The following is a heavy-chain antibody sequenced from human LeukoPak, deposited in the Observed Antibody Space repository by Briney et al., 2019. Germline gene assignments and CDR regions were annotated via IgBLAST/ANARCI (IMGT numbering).Heavy chain of an antibody. CDR3: ARGWSSLDV. J-gene: IGHJ6*02. Sequence: GGSLRLSCAASGFTFSSYWMTWVRQAPGKGLEWVAYVKEDGSEIYYLDSVKGRFTISRDNAKNSLYLQMNSLRAEDTAVYFCARGWSSLDVWGQGTRSPSP. CDR2: VKEDGSEI. CDR1: GFTFSSYW. V-gene: IGHV3-7*01. D-gene: IGHD5/OR15-5a*01.